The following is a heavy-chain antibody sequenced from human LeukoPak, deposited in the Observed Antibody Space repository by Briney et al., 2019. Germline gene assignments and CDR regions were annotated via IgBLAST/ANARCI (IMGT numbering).Heavy chain of an antibody. CDR2: ISGNGSPI. CDR3: AMDPEFSYGYYFDY. CDR1: GFTFSSYE. J-gene: IGHJ4*02. Sequence: GGSLRLSCAASGFTFSSYEMNWVRQAPGKGLEWVSYISGNGSPIYYADSVKGRFTISRDNSKNSLFLQLNSLRADDTAVYYCAMDPEFSYGYYFDYWGQGTLVTVSS. D-gene: IGHD5-18*01. V-gene: IGHV3-48*03.